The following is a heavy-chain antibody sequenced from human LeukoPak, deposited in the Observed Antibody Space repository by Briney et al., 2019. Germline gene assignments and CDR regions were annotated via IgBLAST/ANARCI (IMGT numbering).Heavy chain of an antibody. CDR3: ARDLPGDTSN. CDR2: INPNSGGT. Sequence: ASVKVSCKASGYTFTSYYMHWVRQAPGQGLEWMGWINPNSGGTNYAQKFQGRVTMTRDTSINTAFMELSRLRSDDTAVYYCARDLPGDTSNWGQGTLVTVSS. D-gene: IGHD2-21*02. J-gene: IGHJ4*02. CDR1: GYTFTSYY. V-gene: IGHV1-2*02.